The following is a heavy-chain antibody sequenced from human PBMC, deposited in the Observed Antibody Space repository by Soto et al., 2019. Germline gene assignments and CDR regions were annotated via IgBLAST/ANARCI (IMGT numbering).Heavy chain of an antibody. Sequence: EVQVLESGGALVQPGGSLRLSCAASGFTFSNYAMSWVRQAPGKGLEWVASIRGTGGTTYYGDSVKGRLTLSRANSKNMLYLQMNSLRVEDTVVYYCAKDNMGYYLDYWGQGTLVTVSS. CDR2: IRGTGGTT. J-gene: IGHJ4*02. V-gene: IGHV3-23*01. CDR1: GFTFSNYA. D-gene: IGHD3-10*01. CDR3: AKDNMGYYLDY.